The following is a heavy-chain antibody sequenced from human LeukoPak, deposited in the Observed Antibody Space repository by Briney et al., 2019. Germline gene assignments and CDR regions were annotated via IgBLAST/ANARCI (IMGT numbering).Heavy chain of an antibody. CDR3: VKDPSSSGGDY. CDR2: ISSNGGST. J-gene: IGHJ4*02. D-gene: IGHD6-19*01. V-gene: IGHV3-64D*06. CDR1: GFTFSSYA. Sequence: GGSLRLSCSASGFTFSSYAMHWVRQAPGKGLEYVSAISSNGGSTYYADSVKGRFTISRDNSKNTLYLQVSSLRAEDTAVYYCVKDPSSSGGDYWGQGTLVTVSS.